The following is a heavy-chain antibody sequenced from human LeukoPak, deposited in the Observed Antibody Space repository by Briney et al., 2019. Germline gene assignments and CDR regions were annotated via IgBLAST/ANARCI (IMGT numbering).Heavy chain of an antibody. J-gene: IGHJ5*02. CDR1: GFTFTNYW. CDR2: INGDGSEK. Sequence: GGSLRLSCAASGFTFTNYWMIWVRQAPGKGLEWVANINGDGSEKYYVGSVEGRFTISRDNAKNSVFLQMNSLRADDTAMYYCATSSYSCSSSWGQGTVVTVSS. V-gene: IGHV3-7*01. CDR3: ATSSYSCSSS. D-gene: IGHD3-10*01.